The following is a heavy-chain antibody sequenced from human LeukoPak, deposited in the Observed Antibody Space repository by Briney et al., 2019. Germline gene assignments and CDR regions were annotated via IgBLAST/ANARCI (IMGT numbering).Heavy chain of an antibody. CDR3: TRGIDYYGSGNDY. J-gene: IGHJ4*02. D-gene: IGHD3-10*01. V-gene: IGHV4-4*07. CDR2: IYTSGST. Sequence: SETLSLTCTVSGGPMTSYYWSWIRQPAGKGLEWIGRIYTSGSTNYNPSLKSRATMSVDTSKNQFSLKLSSVTAADTAVYYCTRGIDYYGSGNDYWGQGTLVTVSS. CDR1: GGPMTSYY.